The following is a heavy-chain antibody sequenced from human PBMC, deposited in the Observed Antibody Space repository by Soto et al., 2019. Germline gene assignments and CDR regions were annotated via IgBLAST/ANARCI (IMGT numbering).Heavy chain of an antibody. J-gene: IGHJ6*02. V-gene: IGHV1-18*01. Sequence: ASVKVSCKASGYTFTSYGISWVRQAPGQGLEWMGWISAYNGNTNYAQKLQGRVTMTTDTSTSTAYMEPRSLRSDDTAVYYCAREYSSSWYLFCGMDVWGQGTTVTVSS. CDR3: AREYSSSWYLFCGMDV. CDR1: GYTFTSYG. D-gene: IGHD6-13*01. CDR2: ISAYNGNT.